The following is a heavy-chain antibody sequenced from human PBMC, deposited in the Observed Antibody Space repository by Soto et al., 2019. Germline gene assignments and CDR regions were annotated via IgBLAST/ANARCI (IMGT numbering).Heavy chain of an antibody. CDR1: GGSFSGYY. J-gene: IGHJ5*02. CDR2: INHSGST. V-gene: IGHV4-34*01. CDR3: ARGTYSSSWSTSRRRRVSFDP. D-gene: IGHD6-13*01. Sequence: QVQLQQWGAGLLKPSETLSLTCAVYGGSFSGYYWSWIRQPPGKGLEWIGEINHSGSTNYNPSLKSGVSISVDTSKNQFSLKLSSVTAADTAVYYCARGTYSSSWSTSRRRRVSFDPWGQGPLVTVSS.